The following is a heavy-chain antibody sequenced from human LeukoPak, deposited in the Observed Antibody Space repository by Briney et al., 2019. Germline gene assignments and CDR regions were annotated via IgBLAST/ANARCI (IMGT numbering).Heavy chain of an antibody. CDR1: GFTFSSYS. Sequence: PGGSLRLSCAASGFTFSSYSMNWVRQAPGKGPEWVSSISSSSSYIYYADSVKGRFTISRDNAKNSLYLQMNSLRAEDTAVYYCARERVWFGEFPIDYWGQGTLVTVSS. V-gene: IGHV3-21*01. D-gene: IGHD3-10*01. CDR2: ISSSSSYI. J-gene: IGHJ4*02. CDR3: ARERVWFGEFPIDY.